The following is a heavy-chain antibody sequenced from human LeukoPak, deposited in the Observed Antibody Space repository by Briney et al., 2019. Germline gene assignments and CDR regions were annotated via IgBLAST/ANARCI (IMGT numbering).Heavy chain of an antibody. Sequence: ASVKVSCKASGYTFTSYAMHWVRQAPGQRLEWMGWINAGNGNTKYSQKFQGRVTITRDTSASTAYMELSRLRSEDTAVYYCARGRGVVVPAAMRFDYWGQGTLVTVSS. CDR3: ARGRGVVVPAAMRFDY. CDR2: INAGNGNT. V-gene: IGHV1-3*01. D-gene: IGHD2-2*01. CDR1: GYTFTSYA. J-gene: IGHJ4*02.